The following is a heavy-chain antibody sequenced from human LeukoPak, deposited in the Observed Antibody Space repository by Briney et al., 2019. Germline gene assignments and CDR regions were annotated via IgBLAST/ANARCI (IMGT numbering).Heavy chain of an antibody. CDR3: ARAPRGATYES. D-gene: IGHD1-26*01. J-gene: IGHJ4*02. CDR1: GFTFSSYW. V-gene: IGHV3-74*03. CDR2: INSDGSIT. Sequence: GGSLRLSCAASGFTFSSYWMHWVRQAPGKGLVWVSRINSDGSITTYADSVRGRFTVSRDNAKNTLYLQMNSLRAEDTAVYYCARAPRGATYESWGQGTLVTVSS.